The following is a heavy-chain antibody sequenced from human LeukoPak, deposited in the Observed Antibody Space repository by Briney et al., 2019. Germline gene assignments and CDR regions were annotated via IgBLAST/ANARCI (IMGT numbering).Heavy chain of an antibody. Sequence: GGSLRLSCAASGFTVSSNYMSWVRQAPGKGLEWVSGISWNSDTIDLADSVKGRFTISRDNAKNSLYLQMNSLRAEDMALYFCAKASGGNRYYSMDVWGKGTTVTVSS. J-gene: IGHJ6*03. CDR3: AKASGGNRYYSMDV. V-gene: IGHV3-9*03. CDR1: GFTVSSNY. D-gene: IGHD4-23*01. CDR2: ISWNSDTI.